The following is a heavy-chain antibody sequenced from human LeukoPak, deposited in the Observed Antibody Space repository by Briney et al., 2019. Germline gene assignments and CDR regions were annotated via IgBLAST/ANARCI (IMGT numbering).Heavy chain of an antibody. V-gene: IGHV3-23*01. J-gene: IGHJ4*02. CDR2: ISGSGGTT. D-gene: IGHD4-17*01. CDR3: ARAPGGFHGDYSPIAY. Sequence: GGSLRLSCAASGFTFSSSAMSWVRQAPGKGLEWVSAISGSGGTTYYADSVKGRFTISRDNSQNTLYLQMNSLRADETAIYYCARAPGGFHGDYSPIAYWGQGTLVTVSS. CDR1: GFTFSSSA.